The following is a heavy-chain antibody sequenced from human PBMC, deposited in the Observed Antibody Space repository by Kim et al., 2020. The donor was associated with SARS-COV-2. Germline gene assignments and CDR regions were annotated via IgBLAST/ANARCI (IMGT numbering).Heavy chain of an antibody. D-gene: IGHD1-7*01. V-gene: IGHV4-34*01. J-gene: IGHJ5*01. Sequence: SETLSLTCAVYGGSISGYYCCWICQPQGTGLEWNGEINHSGSTNYNPNLKSRVTISVDTTKNQYSLKLSTVTAAATAVLYCACGSITGTSPGGYDVDAWGQGTLVTVSS. CDR2: INHSGST. CDR1: GGSISGYY. CDR3: ACGSITGTSPGGYDVDA.